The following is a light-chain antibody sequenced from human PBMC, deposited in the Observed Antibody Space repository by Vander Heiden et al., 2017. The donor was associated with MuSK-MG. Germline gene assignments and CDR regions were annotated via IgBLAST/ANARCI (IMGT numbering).Light chain of an antibody. CDR3: QQDDNLLMYT. CDR2: DAS. J-gene: IGKJ2*01. CDR1: QDISNY. Sequence: DIQMTQSPSSLSASVGDRVTITCQASQDISNYLNWYQQKPGKAPKLLIYDASNLKTGVPSRFSGSGYGTDFTFTISSRQPEDIAAYYCQQDDNLLMYTFGQGTKVEIK. V-gene: IGKV1-33*01.